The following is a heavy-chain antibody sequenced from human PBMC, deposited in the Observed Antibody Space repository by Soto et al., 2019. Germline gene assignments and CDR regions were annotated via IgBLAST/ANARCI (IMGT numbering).Heavy chain of an antibody. CDR1: GYTFSSYG. CDR3: ARGGYYDSSGSRNYHYYGMNV. J-gene: IGHJ6*02. V-gene: IGHV1-18*01. Sequence: ASVKVSCKASGYTFSSYGLNWVRQAPGQGLEWLGWISPYDGNTKYAQILQGRVSMTTDTSTKTAYMEVRSLRSDDTAVYYCARGGYYDSSGSRNYHYYGMNVWGQGTTVTVSS. CDR2: ISPYDGNT. D-gene: IGHD3-22*01.